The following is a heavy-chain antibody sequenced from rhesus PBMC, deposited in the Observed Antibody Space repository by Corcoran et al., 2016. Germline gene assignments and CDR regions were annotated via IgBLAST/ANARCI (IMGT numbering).Heavy chain of an antibody. Sequence: QVQLQGSGPGLVKTSETLSLTCAVSGGSVSSHYWSWIRQHPGKGLEWIGYIYGRSGSTYSNPAIQSRVTISTDTPKNQFALKLSAVTASDTVVYYGAREDSNYVYAFDFWCPALSVTVSS. V-gene: IGHV4-165*01. D-gene: IGHD4-23*01. CDR3: AREDSNYVYAFDF. CDR1: GGSVSSHY. J-gene: IGHJ3*01. CDR2: IYGRSGST.